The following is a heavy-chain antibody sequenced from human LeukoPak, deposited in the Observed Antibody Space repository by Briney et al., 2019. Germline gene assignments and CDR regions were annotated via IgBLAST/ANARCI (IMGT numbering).Heavy chain of an antibody. CDR1: GFTFSSYS. V-gene: IGHV3-48*01. CDR2: ISSSSSTI. Sequence: GGSLRLSCAASGFTFSSYSMNWVRQAPGKGLEWVSYISSSSSTIYYADSVKGRFTISRDNAKNSLYLQMNSLRAEDTAVYYCARGGNEAVADAEYFQHWGQGTLVTVSS. D-gene: IGHD6-19*01. J-gene: IGHJ1*01. CDR3: ARGGNEAVADAEYFQH.